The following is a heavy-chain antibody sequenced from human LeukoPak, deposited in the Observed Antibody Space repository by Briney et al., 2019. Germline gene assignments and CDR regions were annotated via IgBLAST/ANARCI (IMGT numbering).Heavy chain of an antibody. V-gene: IGHV4-59*01. CDR3: ASSYSNYYYYYMDV. CDR1: GGSFSSYY. D-gene: IGHD1-26*01. Sequence: SETLSLTCAVYGGSFSSYYWSWIRQPPGKGLEWIGYIYYSGSTNYNPSLKSRVTISVDTSKNQFSLKLSSVTAADTAVYYCASSYSNYYYYYMDVWGKGTTVTVSS. CDR2: IYYSGST. J-gene: IGHJ6*03.